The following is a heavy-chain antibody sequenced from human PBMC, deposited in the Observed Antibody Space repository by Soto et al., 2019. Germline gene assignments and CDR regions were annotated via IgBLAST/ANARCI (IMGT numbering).Heavy chain of an antibody. Sequence: QVQLVQSGAEVKKPGSSVKVSCKASGGTFSDYSINWVRQAPGQGLEWMGGIIPIFGTPNYAQKFQGRVTITADKSTSTAYMEVSSLRSEDTAVYYCARDPAYGVYSGLGFVDYWGQGTLVTVSS. CDR3: ARDPAYGVYSGLGFVDY. CDR2: IIPIFGTP. D-gene: IGHD2-8*01. V-gene: IGHV1-69*06. CDR1: GGTFSDYS. J-gene: IGHJ4*02.